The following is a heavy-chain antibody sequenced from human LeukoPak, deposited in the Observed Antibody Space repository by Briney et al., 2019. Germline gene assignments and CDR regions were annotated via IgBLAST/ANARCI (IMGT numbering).Heavy chain of an antibody. J-gene: IGHJ1*01. CDR2: ISYDGSNK. Sequence: GRSLRLSCAASGFTFSSYGMHWARQAPGKGLEWVAVISYDGSNKYYADSVKGRFTISRDNSKNTLYLQMNSLRAEDTAVYYCAKTSLGYCSSTSCLGYFQHWGQGTLVTVSS. V-gene: IGHV3-30*18. CDR1: GFTFSSYG. D-gene: IGHD2-2*01. CDR3: AKTSLGYCSSTSCLGYFQH.